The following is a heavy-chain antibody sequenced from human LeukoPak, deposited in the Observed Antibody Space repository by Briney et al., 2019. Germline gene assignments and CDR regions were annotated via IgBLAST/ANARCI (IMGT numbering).Heavy chain of an antibody. CDR3: ARGATAHFDN. Sequence: SQTLSLTCAISGDNVSSNSVAWNWVRQSPSRGLEWLVSTYYRSKWYYEYAVSVKSRITINPDTSKNPCSLHLNSVTPEDTAVYYCARGATAHFDNWGQGTLVTVSS. CDR1: GDNVSSNSVA. J-gene: IGHJ4*02. CDR2: TYYRSKWYY. V-gene: IGHV6-1*01. D-gene: IGHD5-12*01.